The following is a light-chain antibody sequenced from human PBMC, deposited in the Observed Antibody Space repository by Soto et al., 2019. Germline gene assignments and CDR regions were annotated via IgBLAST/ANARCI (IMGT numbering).Light chain of an antibody. CDR3: QYYGSSPTT. Sequence: EIVLTQSPGTLSLSPGERATVSCRASQGVSSSYLGWYQQKPGQAPRLLIYGASSRATGIPDRFRGSGSGTDFTLTISRLEPEDFAVYYCQYYGSSPTTFGQGTKVEVK. J-gene: IGKJ1*01. CDR1: QGVSSSY. V-gene: IGKV3-20*01. CDR2: GAS.